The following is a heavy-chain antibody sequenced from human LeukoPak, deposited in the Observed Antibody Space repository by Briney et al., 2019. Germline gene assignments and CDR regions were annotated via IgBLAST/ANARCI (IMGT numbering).Heavy chain of an antibody. CDR1: GFTFGGYG. Sequence: GGSLRLSCAGSGFTFGGYGMHWFRQTPGKGLEWAAVIAYGGSRAFYADSVKGRFTISRDNSKNTMSVQMDDLRAEDTAVYYCTRYNNDHFDYWGQGTLVTVSS. V-gene: IGHV3-33*01. D-gene: IGHD1-14*01. J-gene: IGHJ4*02. CDR3: TRYNNDHFDY. CDR2: IAYGGSRA.